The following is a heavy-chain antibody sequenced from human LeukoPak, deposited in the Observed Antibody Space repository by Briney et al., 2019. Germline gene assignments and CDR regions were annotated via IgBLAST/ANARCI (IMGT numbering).Heavy chain of an antibody. J-gene: IGHJ4*02. Sequence: PSETLSLTCAVSGYSISSGYYWGWIRKPPGKGLEWIGSIYHSGSTYYNPSLKSRVTISVDTSKNQFSLKLSSVTAADTAVYYCARDRIAVAGFGFDYWGQGTLVTVSS. V-gene: IGHV4-38-2*02. CDR2: IYHSGST. CDR3: ARDRIAVAGFGFDY. D-gene: IGHD6-19*01. CDR1: GYSISSGYY.